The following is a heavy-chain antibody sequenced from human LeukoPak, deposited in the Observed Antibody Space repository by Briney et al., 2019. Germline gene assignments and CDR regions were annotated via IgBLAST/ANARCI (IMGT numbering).Heavy chain of an antibody. Sequence: GASVKVSCKASGYTFTGYYMHWVRQATGQGLEWMGWMNPNSGNTGYAQKFQGRVTMTRNTSISTAYMELSSLRSEDTAVYYCARWWDDGNFDYWGQGTLVTVSS. V-gene: IGHV1-8*02. D-gene: IGHD1-1*01. CDR3: ARWWDDGNFDY. CDR1: GYTFTGYY. CDR2: MNPNSGNT. J-gene: IGHJ4*02.